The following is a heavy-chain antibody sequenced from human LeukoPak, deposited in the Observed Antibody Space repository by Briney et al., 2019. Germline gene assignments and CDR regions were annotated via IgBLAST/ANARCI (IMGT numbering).Heavy chain of an antibody. J-gene: IGHJ4*02. CDR3: AKDGDHIVVVPAGVFDY. V-gene: IGHV3-30*18. D-gene: IGHD2-2*01. Sequence: GGSLRLSCAASGFTFSSYGMHWVRQAPGKGLEWVAVISYDGSNKYYADSVKGRFTISRDNSKNTLYLQMNSLRAEDTAVYYCAKDGDHIVVVPAGVFDYWGQGTLVTVSS. CDR2: ISYDGSNK. CDR1: GFTFSSYG.